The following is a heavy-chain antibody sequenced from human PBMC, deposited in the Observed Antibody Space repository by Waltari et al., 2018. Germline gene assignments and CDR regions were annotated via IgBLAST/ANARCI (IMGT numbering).Heavy chain of an antibody. D-gene: IGHD3-22*01. CDR2: IIPIFGTA. CDR3: SRGGGAQYHDSSGYSLDY. J-gene: IGHJ4*01. Sequence: QVPLVQSGAEVKKHGSSVKLACQASGGTFSSYAISWVRQAPGQGLEWMVRIIPIFGTANYAQKFQSRVTITADKSTSTAYMELCSLRSEDTAVYYCSRGGGAQYHDSSGYSLDYWGHGILGSVSS. V-gene: IGHV1-69*08. CDR1: GGTFSSYA.